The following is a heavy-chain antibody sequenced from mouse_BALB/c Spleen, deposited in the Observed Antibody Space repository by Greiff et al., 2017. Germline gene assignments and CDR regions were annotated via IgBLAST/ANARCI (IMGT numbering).Heavy chain of an antibody. CDR1: EYEFPSHD. V-gene: IGHV5-2*01. Sequence: EVKLMESGGGLVQPGESLKLSCESNEYEFPSHDMSWVRKTPEKRLELVAAINSDGGSTYYPDTMERRFIISRDNTKKTLYLQMSSLRSEDTALYYCARQEARATSPWFAYWGQGTLVTVSA. CDR3: ARQEARATSPWFAY. J-gene: IGHJ3*01. CDR2: INSDGGST. D-gene: IGHD3-1*01.